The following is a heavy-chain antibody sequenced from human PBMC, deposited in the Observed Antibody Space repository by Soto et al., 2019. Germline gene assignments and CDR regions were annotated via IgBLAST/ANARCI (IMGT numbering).Heavy chain of an antibody. CDR3: ARGTTISTYRDYYFDY. CDR2: IYPDDSDT. J-gene: IGHJ4*02. D-gene: IGHD4-4*01. Sequence: WIAWVRQIPGKGLEWMGIIYPDDSDTRYSPSFQGQVTISVDKSINTAYLQWSSLKASDTAIYYCARGTTISTYRDYYFDYWGQGTVVTVSS. CDR1: W. V-gene: IGHV5-51*01.